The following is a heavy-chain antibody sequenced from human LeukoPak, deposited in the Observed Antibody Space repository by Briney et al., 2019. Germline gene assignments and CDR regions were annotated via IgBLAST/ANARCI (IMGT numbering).Heavy chain of an antibody. CDR2: LNPNTGDT. V-gene: IGHV1-2*02. J-gene: IGHJ4*02. CDR1: GYTFTGHY. Sequence: ASVKVSCKASGYTFTGHYLHWVRQAPGQELEWMGWLNPNTGDTLYIQKFQGRVTMTGDTSISTAYMELSRLMSDDTAVYYCARIGLKTTGYYRLDYWGQGTLVTVSS. CDR3: ARIGLKTTGYYRLDY. D-gene: IGHD3-9*01.